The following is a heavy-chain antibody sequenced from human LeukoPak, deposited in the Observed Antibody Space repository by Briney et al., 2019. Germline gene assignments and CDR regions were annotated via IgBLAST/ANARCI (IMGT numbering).Heavy chain of an antibody. CDR1: SDSISTHS. J-gene: IGHJ3*02. D-gene: IGHD3-22*01. CDR2: ISPSGNT. Sequence: SETLSLTCSVSSDSISTHSWSWIRQPAGKRLEWIGHISPSGNTNYNPSLKSRVTISVDTSKNQFSLKLSSVTAADTAVYYCASLHYDADAFDIWGQGTMVTVSS. V-gene: IGHV4-4*07. CDR3: ASLHYDADAFDI.